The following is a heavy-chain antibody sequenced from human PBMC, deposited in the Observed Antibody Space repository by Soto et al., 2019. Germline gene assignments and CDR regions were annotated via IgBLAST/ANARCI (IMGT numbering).Heavy chain of an antibody. CDR1: GFTFSSYG. J-gene: IGHJ6*02. CDR3: ARVATYSNTAYYYYGMDV. D-gene: IGHD4-4*01. V-gene: IGHV3-33*01. CDR2: IWYDGSNK. Sequence: GGSLRLSCAASGFTFSSYGMHWVRQAPGKGLEWVAVIWYDGSNKYYADSVKGRFTISRDNSKNTLYLQMNSLRAEDTAVYYCARVATYSNTAYYYYGMDVWGQGTTVTVSS.